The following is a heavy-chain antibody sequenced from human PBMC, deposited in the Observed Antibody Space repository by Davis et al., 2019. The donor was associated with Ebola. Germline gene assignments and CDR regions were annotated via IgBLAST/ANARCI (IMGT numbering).Heavy chain of an antibody. CDR3: ARQMLEWLSGYGMDV. Sequence: ASVKVSCKASGYTFTGYYMHWVRQAPGQGLEWMGWINPNSGGTNYAQKFQGWVTMTRDTSISTAYMELSRLRSDDTAVYYCARQMLEWLSGYGMDVWGQGTTVTVSS. V-gene: IGHV1-2*04. CDR1: GYTFTGYY. CDR2: INPNSGGT. J-gene: IGHJ6*02. D-gene: IGHD3-3*01.